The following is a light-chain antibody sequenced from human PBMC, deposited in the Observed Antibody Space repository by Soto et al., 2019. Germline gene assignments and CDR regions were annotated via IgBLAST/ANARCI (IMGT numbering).Light chain of an antibody. CDR3: QQYYDRPLT. CDR2: SAS. V-gene: IGKV3-15*01. CDR1: QSVGSN. J-gene: IGKJ5*01. Sequence: EIVMTQSPVTLSVSPGERATLSCRASQSVGSNFAWYQQKSGQAPRLLIYSASTRATGIPARFSGSGSGTEFTLTISSLQSEDFAVYYCQQYYDRPLTFGQGTRLEIE.